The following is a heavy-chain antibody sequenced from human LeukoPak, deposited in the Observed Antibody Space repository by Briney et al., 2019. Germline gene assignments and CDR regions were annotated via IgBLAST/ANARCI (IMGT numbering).Heavy chain of an antibody. J-gene: IGHJ4*02. CDR1: GFSFSDYW. V-gene: IGHV3-74*01. Sequence: GGSLRLSCAASGFSFSDYWMHWVRQAPGKGLVWVSRINSGGSSTNYADSVKGRFTISRDNAKNTLYLQMNSLRAEDTAVYYCARGGYRSGWSPYWGQGTLVTVSS. D-gene: IGHD6-19*01. CDR3: ARGGYRSGWSPY. CDR2: INSGGSST.